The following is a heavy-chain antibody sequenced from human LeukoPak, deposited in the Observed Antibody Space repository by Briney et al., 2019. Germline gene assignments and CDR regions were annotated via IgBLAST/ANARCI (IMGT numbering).Heavy chain of an antibody. Sequence: QPGGSLRLSCAASEFTFSSYEMNWVRQAPGKGLEWVSYISSSGSTIYYADSVKGRFTISRDNAKNSLYLQMNSLRAEDTAVYYCARDDDGIYGMDVWGQGTTVTVSS. V-gene: IGHV3-48*03. J-gene: IGHJ6*02. CDR3: ARDDDGIYGMDV. CDR1: EFTFSSYE. CDR2: ISSSGSTI.